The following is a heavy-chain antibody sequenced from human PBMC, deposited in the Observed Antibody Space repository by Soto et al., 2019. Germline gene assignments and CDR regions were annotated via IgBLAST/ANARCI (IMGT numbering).Heavy chain of an antibody. J-gene: IGHJ3*02. V-gene: IGHV3-23*01. CDR2: ISGSGGST. CDR3: AKGGYSGYLRAFDI. CDR1: GFTFSSSA. Sequence: EVQLLESGGGLVQPGGSLRLSCAASGFTFSSSAMSWVRQAPGKGLEWVSAISGSGGSTYYADSVKGRFTISRDNSKNTLYLQRNSVRAEDTAVYYCAKGGYSGYLRAFDIWGQGTMVTVSS. D-gene: IGHD5-12*01.